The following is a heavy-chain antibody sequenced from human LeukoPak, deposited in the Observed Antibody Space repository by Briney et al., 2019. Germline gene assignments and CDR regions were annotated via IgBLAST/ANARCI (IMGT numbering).Heavy chain of an antibody. CDR1: GGSISSYY. D-gene: IGHD3-22*01. J-gene: IGHJ5*02. Sequence: SETLSLTCTVSGGSISSYYWSWIRQPAGKGLEWIGRIYTSGSTNYNPSLKSRVTMSVDTSKNQFSLKLSSVTAADTAVYYCARMYYYDSLIRFDPWGQGTLVTVSS. CDR3: ARMYYYDSLIRFDP. CDR2: IYTSGST. V-gene: IGHV4-4*07.